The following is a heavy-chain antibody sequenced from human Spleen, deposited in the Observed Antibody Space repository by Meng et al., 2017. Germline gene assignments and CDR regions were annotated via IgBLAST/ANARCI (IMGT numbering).Heavy chain of an antibody. CDR1: GGSFSGYY. V-gene: IGHV4-34*01. CDR3: ARVSDSYYYDSSGECFDY. J-gene: IGHJ4*02. Sequence: SETLSLTCAVYGGSFSGYYWSWIRQPPGKGLEWIGEINHSGSTNYNPSLKSRVTISVDTSKNQFSLKLSSVTAADTAVYYCARVSDSYYYDSSGECFDYWGQGTLVTVSS. D-gene: IGHD3-22*01. CDR2: INHSGST.